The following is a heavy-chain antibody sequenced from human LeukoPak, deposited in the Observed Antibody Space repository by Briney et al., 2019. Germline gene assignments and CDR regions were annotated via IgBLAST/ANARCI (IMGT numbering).Heavy chain of an antibody. CDR2: IYPGDSDT. Sequence: GESLKISCKGSGYSFTSYWIGWVRQMPGKGLEWMGIIYPGDSDTRYSPSFQGQVTISADKSISTAYLQWSSLKASDTAMYYCARLLEYGDYSSYYFDYWGQGTLVTVSS. CDR1: GYSFTSYW. CDR3: ARLLEYGDYSSYYFDY. J-gene: IGHJ4*02. V-gene: IGHV5-51*01. D-gene: IGHD4-17*01.